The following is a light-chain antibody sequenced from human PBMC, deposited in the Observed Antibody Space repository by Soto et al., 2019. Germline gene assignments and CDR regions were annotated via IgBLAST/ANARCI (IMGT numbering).Light chain of an antibody. CDR2: EVS. J-gene: IGLJ1*01. CDR3: SSYTSSRAYV. Sequence: QSVLTQPASVSGSPGQSITISCTGTSIDVGGYNYVSWYQQQSGKAPKLMIHEVSNRPSGVSNRFSGSKSGNTASLTISGLQAEDEADYYCSSYTSSRAYVFGIGTKVIVL. V-gene: IGLV2-14*01. CDR1: SIDVGGYNY.